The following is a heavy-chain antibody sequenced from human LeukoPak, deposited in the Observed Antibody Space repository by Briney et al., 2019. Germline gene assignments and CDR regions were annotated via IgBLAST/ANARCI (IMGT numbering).Heavy chain of an antibody. V-gene: IGHV3-30*04. CDR1: GFTFSAYV. CDR3: ARGYDSNGYYVPFGY. Sequence: PGGSLRLSCAASGFTFSAYVMHWVRQAPGKGLEWVAFISYDGSDEYIADSVKGRLTVSRDNSKDTMYLRMNSLTAEDTAVYYCARGYDSNGYYVPFGYWGQGTLVSVSS. D-gene: IGHD3-22*01. J-gene: IGHJ4*02. CDR2: ISYDGSDE.